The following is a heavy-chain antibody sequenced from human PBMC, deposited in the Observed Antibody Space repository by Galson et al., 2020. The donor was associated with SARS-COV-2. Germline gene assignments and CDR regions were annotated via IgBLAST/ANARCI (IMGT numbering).Heavy chain of an antibody. CDR1: GFSFNDYG. CDR2: INWDGGNR. CDR3: AKGYRSNWCGDY. V-gene: IGHV3-20*04. J-gene: IGHJ4*02. Sequence: GESLKISCAASGFSFNDYGMSWVRQAPGKGLEWVSGINWDGGNRGYGDSVKGRFIISRDNGKNSVYLQMNSLRAEDTALYYCAKGYRSNWCGDYWGPGILVTVSS. D-gene: IGHD6-13*01.